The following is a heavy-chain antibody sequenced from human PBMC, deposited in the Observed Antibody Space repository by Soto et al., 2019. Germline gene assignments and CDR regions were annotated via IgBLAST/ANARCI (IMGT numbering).Heavy chain of an antibody. V-gene: IGHV3-74*01. J-gene: IGHJ6*03. CDR1: GVTFSNYW. CDR3: ARVAVGYYYMDV. CDR2: INSDGTRT. Sequence: GGSLRLSCAASGVTFSNYWRHWVLQAPGKGLVWVSRINSDGTRTNYADSVKGRFTISRDNAENTLYLQMNSLTAEDTAVYYCARVAVGYYYMDVWGKGTTVTVSS.